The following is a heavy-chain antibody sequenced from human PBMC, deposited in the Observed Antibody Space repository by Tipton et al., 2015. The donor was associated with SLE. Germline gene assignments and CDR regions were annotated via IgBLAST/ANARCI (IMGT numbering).Heavy chain of an antibody. CDR3: ARHNGDYDYHLNNWFDP. CDR2: IYYSGST. J-gene: IGHJ5*02. V-gene: IGHV4-39*01. CDR1: GGSISSSSYY. Sequence: TLSLTCTVSGGSISSSSYYWGWIRQPPGKGLEWIGSIYYSGSTYYNPSLNSRVTISVDTSKNQFSLKLSSVTAADTAVYYCARHNGDYDYHLNNWFDPWGQGTLVTVSS. D-gene: IGHD4-17*01.